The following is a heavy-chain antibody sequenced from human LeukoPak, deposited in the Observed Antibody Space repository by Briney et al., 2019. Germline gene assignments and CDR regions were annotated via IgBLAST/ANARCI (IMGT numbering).Heavy chain of an antibody. Sequence: GRSLRLSCAASGFTFSSYGMHWVRQAPGKGLEWVAVIWYDGSNKYYADSVKGRFTISRDNSKNTLYLQMNSLRAEDTAVYYCARGGCSSTSCYNYLDYWGQGTLVTVSS. V-gene: IGHV3-33*01. CDR3: ARGGCSSTSCYNYLDY. CDR2: IWYDGSNK. J-gene: IGHJ4*02. D-gene: IGHD2-2*02. CDR1: GFTFSSYG.